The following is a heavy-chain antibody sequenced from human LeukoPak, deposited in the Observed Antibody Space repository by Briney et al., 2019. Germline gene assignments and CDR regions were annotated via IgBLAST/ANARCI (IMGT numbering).Heavy chain of an antibody. J-gene: IGHJ3*02. Sequence: SCKASGYTFTSYYIHWVRQAPGKGLEWVANIKQDGSEKYYVDSVKGRFTISRDNAKNSLYLQMNSLRAEDTAVYYCARVGVVVPADAFDIWGQGTMVTVSS. CDR3: ARVGVVVPADAFDI. CDR2: IKQDGSEK. V-gene: IGHV3-7*01. CDR1: GYTFTSYY. D-gene: IGHD2-2*01.